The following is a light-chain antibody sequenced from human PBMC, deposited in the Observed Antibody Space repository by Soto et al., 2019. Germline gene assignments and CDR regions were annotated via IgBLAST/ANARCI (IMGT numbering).Light chain of an antibody. CDR2: EVS. CDR3: SSYAGSNIPVV. V-gene: IGLV2-8*01. CDR1: SSDVGGYNC. J-gene: IGLJ2*01. Sequence: QSVLTQPPSASGSPGQSVTISCTGTSSDVGGYNCVSWYQQHPGKAPKLMIYEVSKRPSGVPDRFSGSKSGNMASLTVSGLQAEDEADYYCSSYAGSNIPVVFGGGTKVTVL.